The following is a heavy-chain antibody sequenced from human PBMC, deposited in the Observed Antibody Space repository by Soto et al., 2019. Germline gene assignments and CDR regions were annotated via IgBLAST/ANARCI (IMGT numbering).Heavy chain of an antibody. CDR1: GYIFTNFY. J-gene: IGHJ4*02. D-gene: IGHD6-6*01. Sequence: QVQLVQPGAEVKKPGASVKFSCKASGYIFTNFYIHWVRQAPGQGLEWIGIINPNGGSTNYAQNFQGRVTMTRDTSTSTVYMDLSSLRSEDTAVYYCTRGLASGDYWGQGTLITSPQ. CDR2: INPNGGST. CDR3: TRGLASGDY. V-gene: IGHV1-46*03.